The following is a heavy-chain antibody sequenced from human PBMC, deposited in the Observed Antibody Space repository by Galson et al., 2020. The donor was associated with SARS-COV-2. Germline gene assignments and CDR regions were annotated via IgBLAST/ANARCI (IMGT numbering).Heavy chain of an antibody. D-gene: IGHD2-2*01. CDR2: INPNSGGT. CDR3: ARESSSRDVDYYEYVDV. J-gene: IGHJ6*03. V-gene: IGHV1-2*04. Sequence: ASVKVSCKASGYTFTGYYMHWVRQAPGQGLEWMGWINPNSGGTNYAQKFQGWVTMTRDTSISTAYMELSRLRSDDTAVYYCARESSSRDVDYYEYVDVCGKGTMVTVS. CDR1: GYTFTGYY.